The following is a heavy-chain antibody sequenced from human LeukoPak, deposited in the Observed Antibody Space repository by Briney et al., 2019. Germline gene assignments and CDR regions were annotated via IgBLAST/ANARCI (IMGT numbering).Heavy chain of an antibody. CDR1: GGSISSSSYY. V-gene: IGHV4-39*01. D-gene: IGHD3-10*01. Sequence: KPSETLSLTCTVSGGSISSSSYYWGWIRQPPGKGLEWIGSIYYSGSTYYNPSLKSRVTISVDTSKNQFSLKLSSVTAADTAVYYCARPYGSGSYYRWGQGTLVTVSS. CDR2: IYYSGST. CDR3: ARPYGSGSYYR. J-gene: IGHJ4*02.